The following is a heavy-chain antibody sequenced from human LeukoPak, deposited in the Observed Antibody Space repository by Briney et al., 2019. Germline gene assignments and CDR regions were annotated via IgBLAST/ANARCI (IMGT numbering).Heavy chain of an antibody. J-gene: IGHJ6*02. D-gene: IGHD3-10*01. CDR3: ARSVLLWFGETQNYYYYGMDV. V-gene: IGHV1-2*02. CDR1: GYTFTGYY. CDR2: INPNSGGT. Sequence: ASVKVSCKAPGYTFTGYYMHWVRQAPGQGLEWMGWINPNSGGTNYAQKFQGRVTMTRDTSISTAYMELSRLRSDDTAVCYCARSVLLWFGETQNYYYYGMDVWGQGTTVTVSS.